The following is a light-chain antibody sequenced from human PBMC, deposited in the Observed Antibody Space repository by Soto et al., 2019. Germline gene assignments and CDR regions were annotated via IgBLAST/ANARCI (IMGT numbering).Light chain of an antibody. Sequence: DIQMTQSPSSLSASVGDRVTITCRASQSISSYLNWYQEKPGTAPKLLIYGASSLQSGVPSRFSGSGSGTDFTLTISSLQPEDFATYYCQQSYSTPYTFVQGTKLEIK. V-gene: IGKV1-39*01. CDR2: GAS. CDR1: QSISSY. J-gene: IGKJ2*01. CDR3: QQSYSTPYT.